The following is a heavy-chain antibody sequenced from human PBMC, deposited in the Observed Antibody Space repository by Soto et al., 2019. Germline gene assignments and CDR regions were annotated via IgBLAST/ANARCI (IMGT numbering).Heavy chain of an antibody. J-gene: IGHJ6*03. D-gene: IGHD3-16*02. CDR1: GYTFTSYD. V-gene: IGHV1-8*01. CDR2: MNPNSGNT. CDR3: ARFRSDYSWGELSLDLRNYYYYMDV. Sequence: ASVKVSCKASGYTFTSYDINWVRQATGQGLEWMGWMNPNSGNTGHAQKFQGRVTMTRNTSISTAYMELSSLRSEDTAVYYCARFRSDYSWGELSLDLRNYYYYMDVWGKGTTVTVSS.